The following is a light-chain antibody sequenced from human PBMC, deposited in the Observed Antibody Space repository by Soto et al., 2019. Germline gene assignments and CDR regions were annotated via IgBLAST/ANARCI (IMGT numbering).Light chain of an antibody. J-gene: IGKJ1*01. Sequence: DIQMTQSPSSLSASVGDRVTITCRASQRISSYLNWYQQKPGKAPKLLIYAASSLQSGVPSRFSGSGSGTDFTLTISSLQPEDFATYYLQQSYSTPRTFGQGTKVEIK. CDR3: QQSYSTPRT. CDR1: QRISSY. CDR2: AAS. V-gene: IGKV1-39*01.